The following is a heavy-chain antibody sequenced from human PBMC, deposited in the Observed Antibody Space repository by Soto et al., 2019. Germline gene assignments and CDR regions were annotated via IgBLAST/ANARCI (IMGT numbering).Heavy chain of an antibody. J-gene: IGHJ4*02. CDR2: ISSNGGST. V-gene: IGHV3-64D*06. CDR1: GFTFSRNA. CDR3: VKQYNWKYDY. D-gene: IGHD1-20*01. Sequence: EVQLVESGGGLVQPGGSLRLSCSASGFTFSRNAMHWVRQAPGKRLEYVSAISSNGGSTYYADSVKGRFTISRDNSKNTLYLQMSRLRAEDTAVYYCVKQYNWKYDYWGQGTLVTVSS.